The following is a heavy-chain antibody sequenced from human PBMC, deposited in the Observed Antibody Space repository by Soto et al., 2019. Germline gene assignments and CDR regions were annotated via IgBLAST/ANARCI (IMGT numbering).Heavy chain of an antibody. J-gene: IGHJ6*02. V-gene: IGHV3-72*01. D-gene: IGHD6-13*01. Sequence: PGGSLRLSCAASGFTFSDHYMDWVRQAPGKGLEWVGRIRNKDKSYTTEYAASVKGRFSLSRDDSKNSLYLQMNSLRTDDTAVYYCTRGSSWFQDPNSYYALDVWGQGTTVTVSS. CDR3: TRGSSWFQDPNSYYALDV. CDR2: IRNKDKSYTT. CDR1: GFTFSDHY.